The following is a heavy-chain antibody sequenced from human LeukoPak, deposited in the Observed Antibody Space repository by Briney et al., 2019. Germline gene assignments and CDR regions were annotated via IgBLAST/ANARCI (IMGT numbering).Heavy chain of an antibody. V-gene: IGHV3-7*03. Sequence: GGSLRLSCAASGFTFSSYWMSWVRQAPGKGLEWVANIKQDGSEKYYVDSVKGRFTISRDNSKNTLFLQMNSLRADDTAVYYCAKRVGATAFDSWGQGTLVTVSS. D-gene: IGHD1-26*01. CDR3: AKRVGATAFDS. J-gene: IGHJ4*02. CDR1: GFTFSSYW. CDR2: IKQDGSEK.